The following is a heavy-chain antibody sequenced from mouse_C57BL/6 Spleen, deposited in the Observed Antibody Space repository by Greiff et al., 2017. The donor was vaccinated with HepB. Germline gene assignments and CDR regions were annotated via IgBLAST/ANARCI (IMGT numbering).Heavy chain of an antibody. CDR2: ISYDGSN. V-gene: IGHV3-6*01. Sequence: DVQLQESGPGLVKPSQSLSLTCSVTGYSITSGYYWNWIRQFPGNKLEWMGYISYDGSNNYNPSLKNRISITRDTSKNQFFLKLNSVTTEDTATYYCARAPSLSASDYWGQGTTLTVSS. J-gene: IGHJ2*01. CDR3: ARAPSLSASDY. CDR1: GYSITSGYY.